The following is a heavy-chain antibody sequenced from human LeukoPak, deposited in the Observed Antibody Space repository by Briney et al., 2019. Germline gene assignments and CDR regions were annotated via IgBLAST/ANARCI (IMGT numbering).Heavy chain of an antibody. CDR3: AKDTSIGKYCTNGVCSPFDY. CDR2: VSISGDST. J-gene: IGHJ4*02. V-gene: IGHV3-23*01. CDR1: GFTFSSYA. Sequence: PVRSLRLSCAGSGFTFSSYAMSWVRQAPGQGLEWVSVVSISGDSTSYADSVRGRFTISRDNSRNTLYLQMNSLRPKDTAVYYCAKDTSIGKYCTNGVCSPFDYWDQGTLVTVSS. D-gene: IGHD2-8*01.